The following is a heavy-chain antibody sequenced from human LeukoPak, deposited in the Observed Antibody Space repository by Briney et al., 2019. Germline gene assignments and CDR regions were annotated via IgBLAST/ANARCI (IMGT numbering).Heavy chain of an antibody. J-gene: IGHJ4*02. CDR1: GFTFSSYG. CDR2: INWNGGST. D-gene: IGHD3-22*01. V-gene: IGHV3-20*04. Sequence: GGSLRLSCAASGFTFSSYGMSWVRRAPGKGLEWVSGINWNGGSTNYADSVKGRFTISRDNAKNSLYLQMNSLRAEDTALYYCARGGYYYDSSGYQGIDYWGQGTLVTVSS. CDR3: ARGGYYYDSSGYQGIDY.